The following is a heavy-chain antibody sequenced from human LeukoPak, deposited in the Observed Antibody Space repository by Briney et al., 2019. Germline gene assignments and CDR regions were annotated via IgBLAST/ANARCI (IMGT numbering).Heavy chain of an antibody. Sequence: SEILSLTCTVSGGSISSYYWSWIRQPPGKGLEWIGYIYYSGSTNYNPSLKSRVTISVDTSKNQFSLKLSSVTAADTAVYYCARRSLPNWYFDLWGRGTLVTVSS. CDR3: ARRSLPNWYFDL. CDR1: GGSISSYY. CDR2: IYYSGST. V-gene: IGHV4-59*08. J-gene: IGHJ2*01.